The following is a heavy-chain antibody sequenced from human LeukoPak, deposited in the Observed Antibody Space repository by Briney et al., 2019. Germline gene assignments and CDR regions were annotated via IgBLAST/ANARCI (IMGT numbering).Heavy chain of an antibody. Sequence: GGSLRLSCAASGFAFSGYGIHWARQAPGKGLEWVTFIRYDGNTKYYADSVKGRFSISRDNSRNTVYLQMNRLSAEDTAVYYCAKEGDYYDRSGYYSDNYYYMEVWGTGTTVTVSS. D-gene: IGHD3-22*01. CDR2: IRYDGNTK. CDR3: AKEGDYYDRSGYYSDNYYYMEV. CDR1: GFAFSGYG. J-gene: IGHJ6*03. V-gene: IGHV3-30*02.